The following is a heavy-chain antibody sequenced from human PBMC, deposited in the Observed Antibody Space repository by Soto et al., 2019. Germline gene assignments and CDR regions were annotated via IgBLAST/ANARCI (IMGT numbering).Heavy chain of an antibody. CDR1: GYTFTNYY. D-gene: IGHD6-13*01. CDR2: INPSGGST. Sequence: QVQLVQSGAEVKNPGASVKVSCKASGYTFTNYYIHWVPQAPGQGLEWMAIINPSGGSTNYAQKFQGRVTLARDTFTSTVYMELSSLRSEDTAIYYCARGLAAGDYWGQGTLVTVSS. CDR3: ARGLAAGDY. V-gene: IGHV1-46*01. J-gene: IGHJ4*02.